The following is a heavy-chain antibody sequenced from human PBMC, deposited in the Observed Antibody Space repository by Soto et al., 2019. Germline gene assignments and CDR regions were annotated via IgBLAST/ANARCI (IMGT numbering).Heavy chain of an antibody. CDR1: GYSFTGNS. Sequence: QVHLVQSGAEVKKPGASVRVSCKASGYSFTGNSMHWVRQAPGQGLEWMGWINPNNGGTNYAQRFGGWVTMTRDTSVSTAYMDRNGLKSDDTAVYSCVTQRSGVVSWGQGPLVTFSS. V-gene: IGHV1-2*04. J-gene: IGHJ5*01. D-gene: IGHD1-26*01. CDR2: INPNNGGT. CDR3: VTQRSGVVS.